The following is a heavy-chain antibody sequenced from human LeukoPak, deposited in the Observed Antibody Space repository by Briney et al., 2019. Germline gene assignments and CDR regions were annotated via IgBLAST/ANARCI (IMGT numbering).Heavy chain of an antibody. CDR3: ARGGLVAARYPFDY. J-gene: IGHJ4*02. CDR2: ISSSGSTI. CDR1: GFTFSSYE. V-gene: IGHV3-48*03. D-gene: IGHD6-6*01. Sequence: GGSLRLSCAASGFTFSSYEMNWVRQAPGKGLEWVSYISSSGSTIYYADSVKGRFTISRDNAKNSLYLQMNSLRAEDTAVYYCARGGLVAARYPFDYWGQGTLVTVSS.